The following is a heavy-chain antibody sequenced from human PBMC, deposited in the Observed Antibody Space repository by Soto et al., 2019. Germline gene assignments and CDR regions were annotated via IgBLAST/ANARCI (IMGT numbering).Heavy chain of an antibody. CDR2: IYHSGST. CDR1: GDSISSRNW. Sequence: QVQLQESGPGLVKPSGTLSLTCAVSGDSISSRNWWTWVRQPPGKGLEWIGEIYHSGSTNYSPTRKSRVTISVDMSKNQFSLKLTSVTAADTAVYYFARGGNVAAAGTIYLDSWGQGTLGTVSS. J-gene: IGHJ4*02. V-gene: IGHV4-4*02. D-gene: IGHD6-13*01. CDR3: ARGGNVAAAGTIYLDS.